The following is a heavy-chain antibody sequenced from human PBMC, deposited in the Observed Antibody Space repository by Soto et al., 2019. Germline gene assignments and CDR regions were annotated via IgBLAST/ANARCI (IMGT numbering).Heavy chain of an antibody. Sequence: QVQLVQYGAEVKKPGSSVKVSCKASGGTFSRYSITWVRQAPGHGLEWIGRIIPIFGIASYAQKFQGRVTITADASTSTAYMELSSLRSDDTAVYYCAREDRDRETGLVPAAIDGMDVWGQGTTVTVSS. V-gene: IGHV1-69*08. CDR1: GGTFSRYS. CDR3: AREDRDRETGLVPAAIDGMDV. J-gene: IGHJ6*02. CDR2: IIPIFGIA. D-gene: IGHD2-2*01.